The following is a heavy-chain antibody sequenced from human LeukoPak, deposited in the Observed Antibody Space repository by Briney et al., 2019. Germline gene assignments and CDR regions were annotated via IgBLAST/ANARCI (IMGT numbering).Heavy chain of an antibody. Sequence: SETLSLTCAVSGYSISSGYYWSWIRQPPGKGLEWIGEINHSGSTNYNPSLKSRVTISVDTSKNQFSLKLSSVTAADTAVYYCARGSRSSEETEYYYYYMDVWGKGTTVTVSS. CDR1: GYSISSGYY. J-gene: IGHJ6*03. CDR2: INHSGST. V-gene: IGHV4-34*01. D-gene: IGHD6-6*01. CDR3: ARGSRSSEETEYYYYYMDV.